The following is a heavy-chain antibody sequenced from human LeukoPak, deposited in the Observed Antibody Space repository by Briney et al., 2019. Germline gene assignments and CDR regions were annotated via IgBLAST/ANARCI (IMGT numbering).Heavy chain of an antibody. CDR3: ARVMGIPAADYYYYYYMDV. V-gene: IGHV4-34*01. D-gene: IGHD2-2*01. CDR2: INHSGST. Sequence: SETLSLTCAVYGVSFSSYYWIWIRQTPGKGLEWIGEINHSGSTNYNPSLKGRVTVSVDTSKNQFALKLSSVTAADTALYYWARVMGIPAADYYYYYYMDVWDSGTTVTVSS. J-gene: IGHJ6*03. CDR1: GVSFSSYY.